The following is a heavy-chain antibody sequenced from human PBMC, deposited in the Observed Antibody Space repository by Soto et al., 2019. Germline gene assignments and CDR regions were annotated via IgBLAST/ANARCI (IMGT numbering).Heavy chain of an antibody. CDR2: VHPYEGTT. D-gene: IGHD1-1*01. CDR1: GFTFTSYP. CDR3: AREYYSTTNWIDY. V-gene: IGHV1-18*04. Sequence: ASVKVSCKTSGFTFTSYPFSWVRQAPGQGLEWLAWVHPYEGTTKVAHQFRDRLTVTTDTSAATVFMELTRLTSDDTAVYFCAREYYSTTNWIDYWGQGTLVTVSS. J-gene: IGHJ4*02.